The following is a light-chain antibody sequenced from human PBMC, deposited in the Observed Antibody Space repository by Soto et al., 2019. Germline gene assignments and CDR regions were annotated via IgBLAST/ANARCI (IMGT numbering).Light chain of an antibody. CDR2: GAS. CDR1: QHIRSD. CDR3: QQYGGSPPYT. J-gene: IGKJ2*01. V-gene: IGKV3-15*01. Sequence: EIVMTQSPVTLSLSPGEKATLSCRASQHIRSDLAWYQQRPGQAPRLLIYGASARATGIPARFSGSGSGTEFTLTISRLEPEDSAVYYCQQYGGSPPYTFGRGTKLDVK.